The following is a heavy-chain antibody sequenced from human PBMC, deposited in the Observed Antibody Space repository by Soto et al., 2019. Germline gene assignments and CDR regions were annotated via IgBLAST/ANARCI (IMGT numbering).Heavy chain of an antibody. D-gene: IGHD4-17*01. CDR3: DGDYIRLNSLNSNYYSFGMDV. CDR1: GSTFTNYA. V-gene: IGHV3-23*01. Sequence: PGGDLRLSCAAFGSTFTNYATSWVRQAPGKGLGWVSAIRVSDCSEKYADFVEGRFTISRDTSKNTLSLQMNSLRAEDTAVYYCDGDYIRLNSLNSNYYSFGMDVWGQGTTVTVSS. J-gene: IGHJ6*02. CDR2: IRVSDCSE.